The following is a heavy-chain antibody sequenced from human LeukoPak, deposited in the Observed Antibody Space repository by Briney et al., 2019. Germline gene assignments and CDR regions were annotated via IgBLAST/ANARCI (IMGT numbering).Heavy chain of an antibody. V-gene: IGHV4-34*01. Sequence: SETLSLTCAVYGGSFSDYYWSWIRQPPGKGLEWIGEINHSGSANYNPSLKSRVIIPVDTSKNQFSLMLSSVTAADTAVYYCARGGTIFGVVNALFGNWGQGTLVTVSS. CDR1: GGSFSDYY. J-gene: IGHJ4*02. D-gene: IGHD3-3*01. CDR2: INHSGSA. CDR3: ARGGTIFGVVNALFGN.